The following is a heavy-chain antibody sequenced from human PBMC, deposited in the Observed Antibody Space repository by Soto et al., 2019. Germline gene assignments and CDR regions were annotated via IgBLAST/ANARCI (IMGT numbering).Heavy chain of an antibody. Sequence: ASVKVSCKASGFTFTSSAVQWVRQARGQRLEWIGWIVVGSGNTNYAQKFQERVTITRDMSTSTAYMELSSLRSEDTAVYYCAADPYYYDSSGYRIDYWGQGTLVTVSS. D-gene: IGHD3-22*01. J-gene: IGHJ4*02. CDR2: IVVGSGNT. V-gene: IGHV1-58*01. CDR1: GFTFTSSA. CDR3: AADPYYYDSSGYRIDY.